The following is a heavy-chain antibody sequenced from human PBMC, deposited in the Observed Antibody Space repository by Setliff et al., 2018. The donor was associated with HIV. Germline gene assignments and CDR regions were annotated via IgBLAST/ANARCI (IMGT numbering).Heavy chain of an antibody. J-gene: IGHJ4*02. D-gene: IGHD2-21*02. CDR3: ARQTATGTSATFDS. CDR2: IYHDGTT. CDR1: GGSINTSSYY. Sequence: SETLSLTCSVSGGSINTSSYYWAWVRQPPGNELEWIGSIYHDGTTHYRSSLRSRAAISIDTSKSQISLKVRSVTAADTAVYYCARQTATGTSATFDSWGQGSLVTVSS. V-gene: IGHV4-39*07.